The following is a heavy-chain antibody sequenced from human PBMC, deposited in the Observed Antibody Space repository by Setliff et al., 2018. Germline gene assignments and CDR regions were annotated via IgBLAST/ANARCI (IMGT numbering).Heavy chain of an antibody. V-gene: IGHV1-18*01. CDR3: SRLVRYCTSRACQTASGAEV. CDR2: ISVYSGNT. J-gene: IGHJ4*02. D-gene: IGHD2-8*01. CDR1: GYTFTSSG. Sequence: ASVKVSCKASGYTFTSSGITWVRQAPGQGLEWMGWISVYSGNTNYAQKLQGRVTMTTDTSTTTAFLALTGLTPYDTAGYYCSRLVRYCTSRACQTASGAEVWGQGTLVTVSS.